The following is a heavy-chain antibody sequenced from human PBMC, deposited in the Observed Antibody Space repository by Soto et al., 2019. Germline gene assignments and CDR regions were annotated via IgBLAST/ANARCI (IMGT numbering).Heavy chain of an antibody. J-gene: IGHJ4*02. V-gene: IGHV4-39*01. D-gene: IGHD5-12*01. CDR1: GGSISSSSYY. Sequence: QLQLQESGPGLVKPSETLSLTCTVSGGSISSSSYYWGWIRQPPGKGLEWIGSIYYSGSTYYNPSLKSPVXXSXDTXNNQFSLKLGSVTAADPAVYYCARLVRRDGYNLDYWGQGTLVTVSS. CDR3: ARLVRRDGYNLDY. CDR2: IYYSGST.